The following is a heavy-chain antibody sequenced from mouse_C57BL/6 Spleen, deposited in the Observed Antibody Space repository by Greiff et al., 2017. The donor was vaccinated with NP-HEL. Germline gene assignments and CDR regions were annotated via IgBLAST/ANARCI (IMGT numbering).Heavy chain of an antibody. CDR1: GFTFSDYG. J-gene: IGHJ2*01. V-gene: IGHV5-17*01. CDR3: ARNLGLFITD. Sequence: EVKLMESGGGLVKPGGSLKLSCAASGFTFSDYGMHWVRQAPEKGLEWVAYISSGSSTIYYADTVKGRFTISRDNAKNTLFLQMTSLRSEDTAMYYCARNLGLFITDWGQGTTLTVSS. D-gene: IGHD1-1*01. CDR2: ISSGSSTI.